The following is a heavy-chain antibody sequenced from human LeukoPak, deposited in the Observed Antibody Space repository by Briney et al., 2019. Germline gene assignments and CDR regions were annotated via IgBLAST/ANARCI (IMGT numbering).Heavy chain of an antibody. Sequence: ASVKVSCKASGYTFTGYYMHWVRQAPGQGLEWMGWISAYTGSTKYAQKFQGRVTMTTDTSTSTAYMELKSLRSDDTAVYYCARGVPQIVVVTATNYFDYWGQGILVTVFS. CDR1: GYTFTGYY. J-gene: IGHJ4*02. CDR2: ISAYTGST. D-gene: IGHD2-21*02. CDR3: ARGVPQIVVVTATNYFDY. V-gene: IGHV1-18*04.